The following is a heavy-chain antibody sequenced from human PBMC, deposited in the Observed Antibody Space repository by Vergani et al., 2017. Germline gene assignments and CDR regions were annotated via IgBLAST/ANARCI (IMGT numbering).Heavy chain of an antibody. Sequence: EVQLVESGGGLVKPGGSLRLSCAASGFTFSSYSMNWVRQAPGKGLEWVSSISSISSYIYYADSVKGRFTISRDNAKNSLYLQMNSLRAEDTAVYYCARGYYDSSGYSDAFDIWGQGTMVTVSS. D-gene: IGHD3-22*01. CDR1: GFTFSSYS. CDR2: ISSISSYI. V-gene: IGHV3-21*01. J-gene: IGHJ3*02. CDR3: ARGYYDSSGYSDAFDI.